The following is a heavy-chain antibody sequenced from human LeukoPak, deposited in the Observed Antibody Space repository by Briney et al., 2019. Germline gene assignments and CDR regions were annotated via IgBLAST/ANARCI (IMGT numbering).Heavy chain of an antibody. Sequence: GGSLRLSCAASGFTFSSYAMSWVRQAPGKGLEWVSAISGSGGSTYYADSVKGRFTISRDNSKNTLYLQMNSLRAEDTAVYYCAGVVGLRWYGGAFDIWGQGTMVTVSS. D-gene: IGHD4-23*01. CDR3: AGVVGLRWYGGAFDI. CDR1: GFTFSSYA. V-gene: IGHV3-23*01. CDR2: ISGSGGST. J-gene: IGHJ3*02.